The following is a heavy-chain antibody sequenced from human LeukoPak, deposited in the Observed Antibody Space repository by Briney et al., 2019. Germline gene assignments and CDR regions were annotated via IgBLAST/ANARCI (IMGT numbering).Heavy chain of an antibody. V-gene: IGHV3-30*04. CDR3: ARDNTAMVSWVEY. Sequence: GSLRLSCAASGFIFSSYAMHWVRQAPGKGLEWVAFISYDGSNKFYADSVKGRFTISRDNSKNTLYLQMNSLRAEDTAVYYCARDNTAMVSWVEYWGQGTLVTVSS. CDR1: GFIFSSYA. CDR2: ISYDGSNK. D-gene: IGHD5-18*01. J-gene: IGHJ4*02.